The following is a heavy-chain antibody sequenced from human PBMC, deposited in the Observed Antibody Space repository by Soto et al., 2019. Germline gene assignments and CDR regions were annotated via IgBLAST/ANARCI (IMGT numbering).Heavy chain of an antibody. CDR2: IIPIFGTA. V-gene: IGHV1-69*01. CDR1: GGTFSSYA. Sequence: QVQLVQSGAEVKKPGSSVKVSCKASGGTFSSYAISWVRQAPGQGLEWMGGIIPIFGTATYAQKFQGRVTITADESTSTAYMELSSLRSEDTAVYYCAYADIVVVPAASRAFDIWGQGTMVTVSS. CDR3: AYADIVVVPAASRAFDI. D-gene: IGHD2-2*01. J-gene: IGHJ3*02.